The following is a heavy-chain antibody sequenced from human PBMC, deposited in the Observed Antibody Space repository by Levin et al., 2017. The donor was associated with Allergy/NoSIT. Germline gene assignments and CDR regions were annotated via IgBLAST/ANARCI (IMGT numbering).Heavy chain of an antibody. CDR2: ISSSSSYT. V-gene: IGHV3-11*05. CDR1: GFTFSDYY. Sequence: GGSLRLSCAASGFTFSDYYMSWIRQAPGKGLEWVSYISSSSSYTNYADSVKGRFTISRDNAKNSLYLQMNSLRAEDTAVYYCARDRSIAAAGRPLDYWGQGTLVTVSS. D-gene: IGHD6-13*01. CDR3: ARDRSIAAAGRPLDY. J-gene: IGHJ4*02.